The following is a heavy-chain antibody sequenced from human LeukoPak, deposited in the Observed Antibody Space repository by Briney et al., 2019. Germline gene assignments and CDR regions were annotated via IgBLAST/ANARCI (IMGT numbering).Heavy chain of an antibody. CDR1: GFTFSSYA. Sequence: GGSLRLSCAASGFTFSSYAMSWVRPALGKGLGWVSPIRGGGGSTYYADSVKGRSTISRDKTKNTLYLKMNSLRAEDTAVYYCAKERTPYYYYGMDVWGQGTTVTVSS. CDR3: AKERTPYYYYGMDV. CDR2: IRGGGGST. V-gene: IGHV3-23*01. J-gene: IGHJ6*02. D-gene: IGHD2-2*01.